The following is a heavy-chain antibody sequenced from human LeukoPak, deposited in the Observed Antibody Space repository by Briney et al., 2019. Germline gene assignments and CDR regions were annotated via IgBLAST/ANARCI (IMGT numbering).Heavy chain of an antibody. Sequence: GASVKVSCKASGYTFTSYGISWVRQAPGQGLEWMGWISAYNGNTNYAQKLQGRVTMTTDTSTSTAYMELRSLRSDDTAVYYCAGVSRIVVVVAARSSGGAVSYWGQGTQVTVSS. CDR1: GYTFTSYG. CDR2: ISAYNGNT. V-gene: IGHV1-18*01. J-gene: IGHJ4*02. D-gene: IGHD2-15*01. CDR3: AGVSRIVVVVAARSSGGAVSY.